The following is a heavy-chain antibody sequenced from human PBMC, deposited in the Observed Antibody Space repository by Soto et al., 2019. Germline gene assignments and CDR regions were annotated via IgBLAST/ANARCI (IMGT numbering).Heavy chain of an antibody. CDR1: GFTFSSYG. CDR2: IPNTENKK. J-gene: IGHJ3*02. V-gene: IGHV3-30-3*01. Sequence: QVHLEESGGGVVQPGTSLRLSCVASGFTFSSYGMHWVRQAPGKGLEWVAVIPNTENKKYYADSVKGRFTISRDNSQNTLFLQMDSLMSEDTAMYYCARTAGGRGRGALDICGQGTMVTVS. D-gene: IGHD2-21*02. CDR3: ARTAGGRGRGALDI.